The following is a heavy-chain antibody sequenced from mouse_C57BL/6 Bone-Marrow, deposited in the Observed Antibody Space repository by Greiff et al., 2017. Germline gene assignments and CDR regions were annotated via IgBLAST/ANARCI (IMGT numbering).Heavy chain of an antibody. CDR1: GYTFTSYW. CDR3: AGGGDY. J-gene: IGHJ4*01. CDR2: INPNSGST. V-gene: IGHV1-64*01. Sequence: QVQLQQPGAELVKPGASVKLSCKASGYTFTSYWMHWVKQRPGQGLEWIGMINPNSGSTNYNEKFKGKATLTVDKSSSTAYMQLSSLTSEDSAVYYCAGGGDYWGQGTSVPVSS. D-gene: IGHD1-1*02.